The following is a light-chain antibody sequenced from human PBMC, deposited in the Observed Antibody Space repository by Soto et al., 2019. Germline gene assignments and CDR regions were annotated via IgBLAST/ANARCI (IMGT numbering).Light chain of an antibody. CDR3: QHYKMYYPWT. V-gene: IGKV1-5*01. J-gene: IGKJ1*01. Sequence: DIQMTQSPSTVSASVGDRVTITCRASQSITTWLAWYQQRPGKAPKLMIYDVSSLQSGVPSRFSGSGSGTEFTLTISSLQPDDFADYYCQHYKMYYPWTFGQGTKVDIK. CDR2: DVS. CDR1: QSITTW.